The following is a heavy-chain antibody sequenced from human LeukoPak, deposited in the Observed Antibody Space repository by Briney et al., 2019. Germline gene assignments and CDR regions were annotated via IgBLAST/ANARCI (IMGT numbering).Heavy chain of an antibody. CDR3: VREREGSNSEH. D-gene: IGHD1-26*01. Sequence: PGGSLRLSCAASGFTVSSNYMSWVRQAPGKGLEWVSVIYSGGNTYYADSVKGRFTISRDGSKNTLYLQLNSLRTEDTAIYYCVREREGSNSEHWGQGTLVTVSS. CDR1: GFTVSSNY. V-gene: IGHV3-53*01. J-gene: IGHJ1*01. CDR2: IYSGGNT.